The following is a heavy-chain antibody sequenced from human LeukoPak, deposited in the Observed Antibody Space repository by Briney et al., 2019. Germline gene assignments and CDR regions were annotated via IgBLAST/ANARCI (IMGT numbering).Heavy chain of an antibody. D-gene: IGHD2-2*01. V-gene: IGHV3-30*02. J-gene: IGHJ6*03. CDR3: AKDAGDCSSTSCSYYYYYYMDV. CDR2: IRYDGSNK. Sequence: TGGSLRLSCAASGFTFSSYGMHWVRRAPGKGLEWVAFIRYDGSNKYYADSVKGRFTISRDNSKNTLYLQMNSLRAEDTAVYYCAKDAGDCSSTSCSYYYYYYMDVWGKGTTVTVSS. CDR1: GFTFSSYG.